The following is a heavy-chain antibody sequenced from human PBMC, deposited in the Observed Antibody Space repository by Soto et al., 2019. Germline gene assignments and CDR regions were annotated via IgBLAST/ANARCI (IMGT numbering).Heavy chain of an antibody. Sequence: GGSLRLSCAASGFTFSSYAMSWVRQAPGKGLEWVSAISGSGGSTYYADSVKGRFTISRDNSKNTLYLQMNSLRAEDTAVYYCAKMEVFYGDYPYYFDYWGQGTLVTVSS. V-gene: IGHV3-23*01. J-gene: IGHJ4*02. CDR3: AKMEVFYGDYPYYFDY. D-gene: IGHD4-17*01. CDR2: ISGSGGST. CDR1: GFTFSSYA.